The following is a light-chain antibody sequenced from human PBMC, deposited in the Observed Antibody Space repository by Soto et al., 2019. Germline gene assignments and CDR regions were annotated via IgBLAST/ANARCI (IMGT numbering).Light chain of an antibody. CDR1: KNDIGVYDF. Sequence: QSALTQPPSASGSPGQSVTISCTGTKNDIGVYDFVSWYQHHPGKAPRLIIYEVVQRPSGVPDRFSGSKSGNTASLTVSGLHAEDEAYYFCESYAGSNPYVFGSGTKLTVL. V-gene: IGLV2-8*01. CDR3: ESYAGSNPYV. J-gene: IGLJ1*01. CDR2: EVV.